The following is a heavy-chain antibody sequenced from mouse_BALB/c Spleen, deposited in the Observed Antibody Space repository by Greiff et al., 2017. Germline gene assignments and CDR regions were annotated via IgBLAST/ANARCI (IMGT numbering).Heavy chain of an antibody. D-gene: IGHD2-1*01. J-gene: IGHJ4*01. CDR2: ISSGGST. CDR3: ARGGRGNPTMDY. Sequence: EVHLVESGGGLVKPGGSLKLSCAASGFTFSSYAMSWVRQTPEKRLEWVASISSGGSTYYPDSVKGRFTISRDNARNILYLQMSSLRSEDTAMYYCARGGRGNPTMDYWGQGTSVTVSS. V-gene: IGHV5-6-5*01. CDR1: GFTFSSYA.